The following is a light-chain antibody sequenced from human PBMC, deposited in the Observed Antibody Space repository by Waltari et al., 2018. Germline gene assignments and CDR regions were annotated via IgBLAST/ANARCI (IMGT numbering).Light chain of an antibody. CDR3: QSYDSSNPVV. J-gene: IGLJ2*01. V-gene: IGLV6-57*02. CDR1: SGSIASNY. CDR2: EDN. Sequence: NLMLTQPHSVSESPGKTVTISCTGSSGSIASNYVQWYQQRPGSAPTTVIYEDNQRPSGVPDRFSGSIDSSSNSASLTISGLKTEDEADYYCQSYDSSNPVVFGGGTKLTVL.